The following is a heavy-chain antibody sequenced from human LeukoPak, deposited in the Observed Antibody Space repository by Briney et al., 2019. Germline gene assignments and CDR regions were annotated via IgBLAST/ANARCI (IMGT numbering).Heavy chain of an antibody. J-gene: IGHJ4*02. CDR1: GFIFSTNY. CDR2: IHNGGST. V-gene: IGHV3-53*01. CDR3: TRLARDH. Sequence: GGSLRLPCAASGFIFSTNYMTWVRQALGKGLEWVSVIHNGGSTYYSDSVRGRFTLSLDHSKNMLSLQNNSLKVDAKAVYASTRLARDHWGPGTLVTVSS. D-gene: IGHD3-16*01.